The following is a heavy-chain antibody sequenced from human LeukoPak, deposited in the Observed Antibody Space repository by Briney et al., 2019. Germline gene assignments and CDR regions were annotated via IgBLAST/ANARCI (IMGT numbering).Heavy chain of an antibody. CDR1: GFTFSHYG. J-gene: IGHJ4*02. D-gene: IGHD3-22*01. CDR2: IRYDGSNK. CDR3: AKEIDTSGYSPFDY. Sequence: GGSLRLSCAESGFTFSHYGMLWVRQAPGKGLEWVAFIRYDGSNKYYVDSVRGRFTISRDNSKNTLYLQMNSLRAEDTAVYYCAKEIDTSGYSPFDYWGQGTLVTVSS. V-gene: IGHV3-30*02.